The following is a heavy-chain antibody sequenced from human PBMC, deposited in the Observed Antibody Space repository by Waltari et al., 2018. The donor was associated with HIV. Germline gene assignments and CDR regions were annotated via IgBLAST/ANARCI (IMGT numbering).Heavy chain of an antibody. CDR3: ARVALYGSGSYYNDWFDP. D-gene: IGHD3-10*01. Sequence: QVQLVQSGAEVKKPGASVKVSCKASGYTFTSHDINWVRQASGQGLEWMGWMNPNSGNTGYAQKFQGRVTMTRNTSISTAYMELSSLRSEDTAVYYCARVALYGSGSYYNDWFDPWGQGTLVTVSS. CDR1: GYTFTSHD. CDR2: MNPNSGNT. V-gene: IGHV1-8*01. J-gene: IGHJ5*02.